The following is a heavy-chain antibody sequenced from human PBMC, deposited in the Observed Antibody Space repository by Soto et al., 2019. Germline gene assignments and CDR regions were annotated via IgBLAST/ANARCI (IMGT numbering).Heavy chain of an antibody. V-gene: IGHV3-23*01. Sequence: EVLLLESGGGLVHPGGSLRLSCAGSGFSFRSYAIAWVRQAPGKGLEWVSAISGDAATMSYAESVKGRFAISRDNSKSTLYLQMSSLRVEDTAVYYCARDRFRTASSCYFTWGQGTRVTVSS. CDR3: ARDRFRTASSCYFT. CDR1: GFSFRSYA. D-gene: IGHD2-2*01. J-gene: IGHJ5*02. CDR2: ISGDAATM.